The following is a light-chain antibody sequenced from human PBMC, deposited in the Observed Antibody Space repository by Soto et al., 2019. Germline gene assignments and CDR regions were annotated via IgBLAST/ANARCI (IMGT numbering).Light chain of an antibody. CDR3: QQYNNWLYT. CDR1: QSVSK. V-gene: IGKV3-15*01. Sequence: EIVMTQSPATLSVSPGERATLSCRANQSVSKLAWYQQKPGQAPRLLIYGASTRATGIPARFSGSGSGTEFTLTISSLQSEDFAVYYCQQYNNWLYTFGPGTKLEIK. CDR2: GAS. J-gene: IGKJ2*01.